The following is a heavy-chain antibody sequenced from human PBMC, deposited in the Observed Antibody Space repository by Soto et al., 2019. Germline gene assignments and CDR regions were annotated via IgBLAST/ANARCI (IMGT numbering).Heavy chain of an antibody. V-gene: IGHV5-51*01. CDR3: ARHQDVLLWFGELAYGMDL. J-gene: IGHJ6*01. CDR2: IYPGDSDT. D-gene: IGHD3-10*01. Sequence: GESLKISCKGSGYSFTSHWIGWVRQMPGKGLEWMGIIYPGDSDTRYSPSFQGQVTISADKSISTAYLQWSSLKASDTAMYYCARHQDVLLWFGELAYGMDLWGQGTRVTVSS. CDR1: GYSFTSHW.